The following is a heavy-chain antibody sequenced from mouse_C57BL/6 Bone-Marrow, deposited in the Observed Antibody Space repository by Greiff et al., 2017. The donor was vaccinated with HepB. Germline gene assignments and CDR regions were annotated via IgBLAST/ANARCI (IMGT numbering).Heavy chain of an antibody. J-gene: IGHJ4*01. CDR1: GYTFTGYW. V-gene: IGHV1-9*01. Sequence: VQLQQSGAELMKPGASVKLSCKATGYTFTGYWIEWVKQRPGHGLEWIGEILPGSGSTNYNEKFKGKATFTADTSSNTAYMQLSSLTTEDSAIYYGVWLITTVVAHYAMDYWGQGTSVTVSS. D-gene: IGHD1-1*01. CDR2: ILPGSGST. CDR3: VWLITTVVAHYAMDY.